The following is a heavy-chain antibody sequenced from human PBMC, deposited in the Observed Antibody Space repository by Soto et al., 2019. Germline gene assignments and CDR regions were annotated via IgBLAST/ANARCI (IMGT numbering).Heavy chain of an antibody. D-gene: IGHD3-10*01. CDR2: IWYDGSNK. J-gene: IGHJ4*02. V-gene: IGHV3-33*01. CDR1: GFTFSSYG. CDR3: VRGPQYYYGSGSYRSIDY. Sequence: QVQLVESGGGVVQPGRSLRLSCAASGFTFSSYGMHWVRQAPGKGLEWVAVIWYDGSNKYYADSVKGRFTISRDNSKNTLYLQMNSLRAEDTAVYYCVRGPQYYYGSGSYRSIDYWGQGTLVTVSS.